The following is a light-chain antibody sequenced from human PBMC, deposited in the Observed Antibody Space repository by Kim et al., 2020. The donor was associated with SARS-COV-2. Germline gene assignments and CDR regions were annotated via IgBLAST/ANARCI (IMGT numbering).Light chain of an antibody. V-gene: IGLV6-57*03. J-gene: IGLJ2*01. CDR2: EDA. CDR1: SGSIASKP. CDR3: QSYEV. Sequence: ESPGKTVTIACTRTSGSIASKPVQWYKQRPGSVPTTVIYEDALRPSGIPDRFSGSIDTSSNSASLTISGLTTEDEAVYFCQSYEVFGGGTQLTVL.